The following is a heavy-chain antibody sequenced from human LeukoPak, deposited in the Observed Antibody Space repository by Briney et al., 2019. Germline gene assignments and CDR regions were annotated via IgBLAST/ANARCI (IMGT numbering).Heavy chain of an antibody. CDR2: IYYSGST. J-gene: IGHJ3*02. Sequence: SETLSLTCTVSGGSISGYYWSWIRQPPGKGLEWIGYIYYSGSTNYNPSLKSRVTISVDTSKNQFSLKLSSVTAADTAVYYCARNHMTTDTFDIWGQGTMVTVSS. CDR1: GGSISGYY. D-gene: IGHD1-1*01. CDR3: ARNHMTTDTFDI. V-gene: IGHV4-59*01.